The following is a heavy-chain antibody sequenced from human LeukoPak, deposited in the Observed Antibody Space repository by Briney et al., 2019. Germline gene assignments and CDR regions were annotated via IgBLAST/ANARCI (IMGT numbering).Heavy chain of an antibody. CDR2: ISSSSSYI. CDR3: ARNKYGSGSPTDY. D-gene: IGHD3-10*01. V-gene: IGHV3-21*04. CDR1: GFTFSSYS. J-gene: IGHJ4*02. Sequence: GGSLRLSCAASGFTFSSYSMNWVRQAPGKGLEWVSSISSSSSYIYYADSVKGRFTISRDNAKNSLYLQMNSLRAEDTAVYYCARNKYGSGSPTDYWGQGTLVTVSS.